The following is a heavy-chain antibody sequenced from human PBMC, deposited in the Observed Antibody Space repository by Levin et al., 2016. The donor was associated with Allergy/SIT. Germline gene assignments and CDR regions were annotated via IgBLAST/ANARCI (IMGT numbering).Heavy chain of an antibody. J-gene: IGHJ4*02. CDR3: ARSSQAEGNY. CDR2: IYYSGST. Sequence: PGKGLEWIGSIYYSGSTYYNPSLKSRVTISVDTSKNQFSLKLSSVTAADTAVYYCARSSQAEGNYWGQGTLVTVSS. D-gene: IGHD3-10*01. V-gene: IGHV4-39*01.